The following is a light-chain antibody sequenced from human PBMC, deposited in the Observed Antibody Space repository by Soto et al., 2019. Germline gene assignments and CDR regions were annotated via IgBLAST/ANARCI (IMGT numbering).Light chain of an antibody. CDR2: QDS. J-gene: IGLJ2*01. CDR1: KLGDKY. Sequence: SYELTQPPSVSVSPGQTASITCSGEKLGDKYACWYQQKPGQSPVLAIYQDSKRPSGIPERFSGSNSGNTATLTISGTQAMDEADYYCQAWDSSTAAVFGGGTKLTVL. V-gene: IGLV3-1*01. CDR3: QAWDSSTAAV.